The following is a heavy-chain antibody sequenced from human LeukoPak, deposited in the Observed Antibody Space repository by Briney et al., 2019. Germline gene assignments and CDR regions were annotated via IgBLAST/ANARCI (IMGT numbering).Heavy chain of an antibody. CDR3: ARDAWLVGTTNLYYFDY. CDR2: INPNSGDT. Sequence: ASVKVSCKASEYTFTDYYMHWVRQAPGPGLEWMGWINPNSGDTNYAQKFQGRVTMTRDPSISTAYMELSRLRSDDTAVYYCARDAWLVGTTNLYYFDYWGQGALVTVSS. V-gene: IGHV1-2*02. CDR1: EYTFTDYY. J-gene: IGHJ4*02. D-gene: IGHD1-26*01.